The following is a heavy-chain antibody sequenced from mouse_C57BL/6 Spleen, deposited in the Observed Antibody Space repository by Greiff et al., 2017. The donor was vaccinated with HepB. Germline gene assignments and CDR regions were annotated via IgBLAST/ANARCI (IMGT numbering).Heavy chain of an antibody. CDR2: IYPGDGDT. CDR1: GYAFSSSW. CDR3: ARGDYYVSYYFDY. D-gene: IGHD1-1*01. V-gene: IGHV1-82*01. J-gene: IGHJ2*01. Sequence: VQLQQSGPELVKPGASVKISCKASGYAFSSSWMNWVKQRPGKGLEWIGRIYPGDGDTNYNGKFKGKATLTADKSSSTAYMQLSSLTSEDSAVYFCARGDYYVSYYFDYWGQGTTLTVSS.